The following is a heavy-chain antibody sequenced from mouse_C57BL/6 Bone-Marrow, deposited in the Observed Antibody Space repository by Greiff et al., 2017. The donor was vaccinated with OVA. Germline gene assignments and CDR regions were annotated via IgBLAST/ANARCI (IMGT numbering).Heavy chain of an antibody. CDR1: GFTFTDYY. D-gene: IGHD1-1*01. CDR3: ARYGSSYYAMDY. CDR2: IRNKANGYTT. Sequence: VQLKESGGGLVQPGGSLSLSCAASGFTFTDYYMSWVRQPPGKALEWLGFIRNKANGYTTEYSASVKGRFTISRDNSQSILYLQMNALRAEDSATYYCARYGSSYYAMDYWGQGTSVTVSS. J-gene: IGHJ4*01. V-gene: IGHV7-3*01.